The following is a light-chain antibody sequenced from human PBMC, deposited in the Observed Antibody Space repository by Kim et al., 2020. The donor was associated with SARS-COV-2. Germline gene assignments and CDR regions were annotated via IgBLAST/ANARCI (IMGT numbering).Light chain of an antibody. CDR3: QSYDGDNPWV. CDR2: KDN. V-gene: IGLV6-57*03. J-gene: IGLJ3*02. CDR1: SGSIASNF. Sequence: NFMLAQPHSVSASPGKTVTISCTRTSGSIASNFVQWYQQRPGSAPTIVIYKDNNRPSGVPDRFSGSVDSSSNSASLTIAGLEAEDEADYYCQSYDGDNPWVFVGGTQLTVL.